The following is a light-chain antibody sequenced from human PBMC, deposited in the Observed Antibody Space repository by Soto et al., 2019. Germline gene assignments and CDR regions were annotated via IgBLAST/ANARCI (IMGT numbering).Light chain of an antibody. V-gene: IGLV2-14*01. J-gene: IGLJ1*01. CDR3: SSYKRTSRVYV. CDR1: SSDVGDYEY. CDR2: EVS. Sequence: QSVLIQPASVSGSPGQSITISCTGTSSDVGDYEYVSWYQQHPGKGPKLMIYEVSNRTSGVSNRFSGSKSGNTASLTISGLQAEDETEYFCSSYKRTSRVYVFGTGTKVTVL.